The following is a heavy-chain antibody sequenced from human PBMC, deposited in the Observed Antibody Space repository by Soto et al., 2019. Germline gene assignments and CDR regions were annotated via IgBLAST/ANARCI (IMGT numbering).Heavy chain of an antibody. CDR2: IIAYNGDT. Sequence: QVQLVQSGAEMRKPGASLKVSCKASGYTFTSYGISWVRQAPGQGLEWMGWIIAYNGDTNYAQKLQGRLTMTTDTSTSTAYMELRSLSSGDTAVYSCARALGTYYYDSSGYFAFDIWGQGTMVTVSS. J-gene: IGHJ3*02. V-gene: IGHV1-18*04. CDR1: GYTFTSYG. D-gene: IGHD3-22*01. CDR3: ARALGTYYYDSSGYFAFDI.